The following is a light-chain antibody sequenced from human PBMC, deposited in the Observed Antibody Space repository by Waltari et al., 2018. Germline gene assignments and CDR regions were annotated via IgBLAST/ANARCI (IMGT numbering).Light chain of an antibody. CDR1: QSISIW. CDR3: QHYNNYPVA. V-gene: IGKV1-5*03. J-gene: IGKJ2*01. CDR2: KRF. Sequence: DIQMTQSPSTLSASVGDRVTITCRASQSISIWLAWYQQKPGKAPKLLISKRFSLESGVPSRFSGSGSGTEFTLTISNLQPDDFATYYCQHYNNYPVAFGQGTKLEI.